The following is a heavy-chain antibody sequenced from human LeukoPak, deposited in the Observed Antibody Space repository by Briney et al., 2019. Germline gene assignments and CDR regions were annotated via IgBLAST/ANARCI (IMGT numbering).Heavy chain of an antibody. CDR1: GYTFTGHY. Sequence: ASVKVSCKASGYTFTGHYMHWVRQAPGQGLEWMGWINPKNAGTNYAQKFQGRVTMTRDTSTGTVYMELSRLRSDDTAVYYCARDRGWDAFDIWGQGTMVIVSS. CDR2: INPKNAGT. V-gene: IGHV1-2*02. J-gene: IGHJ3*02. CDR3: ARDRGWDAFDI. D-gene: IGHD3-10*01.